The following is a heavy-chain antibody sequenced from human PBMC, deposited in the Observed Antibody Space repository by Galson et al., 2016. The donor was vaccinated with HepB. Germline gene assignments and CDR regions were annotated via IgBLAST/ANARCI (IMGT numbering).Heavy chain of an antibody. CDR3: ARGDSTGWYDSSYQYYGMDV. D-gene: IGHD6-19*01. CDR1: GGSISNFY. CDR2: ILRGGRT. J-gene: IGHJ6*02. Sequence: SETLSLTCTVSGGSISNFYWTWIRQSPGKGLEWIGYILRGGRTHYNPSLRSRVAMSVDTSKNQVSLRVKSMTPADTAVYYCARGDSTGWYDSSYQYYGMDVWGRGTTVTVSS. V-gene: IGHV4-59*12.